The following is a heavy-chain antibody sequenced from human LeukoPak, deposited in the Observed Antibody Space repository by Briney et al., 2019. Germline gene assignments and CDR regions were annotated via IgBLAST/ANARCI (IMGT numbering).Heavy chain of an antibody. CDR1: GYTFTGYY. CDR3: AREVLRYFDWLSDAFDI. V-gene: IGHV1-2*02. D-gene: IGHD3-9*01. J-gene: IGHJ3*02. CDR2: INPNSGGT. Sequence: GASVKVSCKASGYTFTGYYMHWVRQAPGQGLESMGWINPNSGGTNYAQKFQGGVTMTRDTSISTAYMELSRLRSDDTAVYYCAREVLRYFDWLSDAFDIWGQGTMVTVSS.